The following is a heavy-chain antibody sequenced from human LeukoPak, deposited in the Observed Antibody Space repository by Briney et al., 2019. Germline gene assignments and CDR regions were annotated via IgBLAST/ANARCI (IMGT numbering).Heavy chain of an antibody. V-gene: IGHV3-7*03. CDR3: ATASRSHYADYNLDY. J-gene: IGHJ4*02. CDR2: IKQDGSEK. Sequence: GGSLRLSCVASGFTFSSRDWMTWVRQAPGKGLEWVANIKQDGSEKNYVDSVKGRFTISRDNAKNSVDLQMNSLRSEDTAVYYCATASRSHYADYNLDYWGQGTLVTVSS. CDR1: GFTFSSRDW. D-gene: IGHD4-17*01.